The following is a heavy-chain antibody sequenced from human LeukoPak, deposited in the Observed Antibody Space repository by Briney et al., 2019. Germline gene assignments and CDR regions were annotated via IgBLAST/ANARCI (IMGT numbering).Heavy chain of an antibody. V-gene: IGHV1-46*01. CDR2: INPSDGAT. Sequence: VASVKVSCKASGYTFTLYYIHWVRQAPGQGLEWMGMINPSDGATTYLQRFQGRATMTRDMSTTTVYMDLRSLRSEDTAVYFCAREQRGGRGGNLGGLFASYYTYYYMDVWGRGATVTVSS. D-gene: IGHD4-23*01. CDR3: AREQRGGRGGNLGGLFASYYTYYYMDV. CDR1: GYTFTLYY. J-gene: IGHJ6*03.